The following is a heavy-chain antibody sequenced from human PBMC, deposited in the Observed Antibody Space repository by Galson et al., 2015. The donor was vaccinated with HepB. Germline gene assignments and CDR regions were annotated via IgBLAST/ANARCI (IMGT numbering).Heavy chain of an antibody. CDR2: LSRDGSIT. CDR1: GFNFSIYP. V-gene: IGHV3-30-3*01. J-gene: IGHJ4*02. Sequence: SLRLSCAASGFNFSIYPMHWVRQAPGKGLEWVAVLSRDGSITIYADSVKGRFTISRDNSRNTLYLQMNGLRVEDTAVYYCARDPVPSAPDYFDYWGQGTLLSVSS. CDR3: ARDPVPSAPDYFDY. D-gene: IGHD2-2*01.